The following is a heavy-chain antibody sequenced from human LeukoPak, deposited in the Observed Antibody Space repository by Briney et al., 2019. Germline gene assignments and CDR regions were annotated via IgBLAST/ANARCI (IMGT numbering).Heavy chain of an antibody. CDR2: ISAYNGNT. D-gene: IGHD3-22*01. CDR3: ARVGYDSSGYYPGDWFDP. CDR1: GYTFTSYG. J-gene: IGHJ5*02. V-gene: IGHV1-18*01. Sequence: ASVKVSCKASGYTFTSYGISWVRQAPGQGLEWMGWISAYNGNTNYAQKLQGRVTMTTDTSTSTAYMELRSLRSDDTAVYYCARVGYDSSGYYPGDWFDPWGQGTLVTVSS.